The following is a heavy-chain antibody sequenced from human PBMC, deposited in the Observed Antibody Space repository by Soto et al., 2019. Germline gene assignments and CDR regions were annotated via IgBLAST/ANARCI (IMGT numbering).Heavy chain of an antibody. V-gene: IGHV3-48*02. Sequence: HPGGSLRLSCAASGFTFSDYNMNWVRQAPGKGLEWISYISSGSYTIHYADSVKGRFTTSRDNAKNSLYLQMNSLRDEDTAVYFCARDDRYSSSWYHYFD. CDR3: ARDDRYSSSWYHYFD. J-gene: IGHJ4*01. D-gene: IGHD6-13*01. CDR2: ISSGSYTI. CDR1: GFTFSDYN.